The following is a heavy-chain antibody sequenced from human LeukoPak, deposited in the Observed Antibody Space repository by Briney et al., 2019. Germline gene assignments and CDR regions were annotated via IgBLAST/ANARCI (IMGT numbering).Heavy chain of an antibody. Sequence: GGSLRLSCAASGFMFSSYWMTWVRQAPGKGLEWVANIKQDGSERHYVDSVKGRFTISKDNAKNSLYLQMDSLGVEDTAVYYCARVSIAGSTIAFDMWGQGTMVTVPS. V-gene: IGHV3-7*01. D-gene: IGHD2-15*01. CDR3: ARVSIAGSTIAFDM. CDR2: IKQDGSER. J-gene: IGHJ3*02. CDR1: GFMFSSYW.